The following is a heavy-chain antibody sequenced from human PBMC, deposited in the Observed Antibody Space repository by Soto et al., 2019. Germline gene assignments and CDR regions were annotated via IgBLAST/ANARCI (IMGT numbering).Heavy chain of an antibody. V-gene: IGHV3-23*01. CDR3: TKGRTLEA. J-gene: IGHJ6*02. Sequence: GGSLRLSCAASGFTFITYAMSWVRQAPGKGLEWVSAISGSGTTTYYADSVKGRFTIARDNSKNTLNLQMNSLRAEDTAVYYCTKGRTLEAWGQGTTVTVSS. CDR2: ISGSGTTT. CDR1: GFTFITYA.